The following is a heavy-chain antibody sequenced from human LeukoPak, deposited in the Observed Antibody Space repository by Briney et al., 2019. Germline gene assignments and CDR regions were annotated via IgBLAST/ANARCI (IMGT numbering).Heavy chain of an antibody. CDR2: ISSSGSTI. CDR1: GFTFSSYE. V-gene: IGHV3-48*03. CDR3: ARDGWFGETDYYYYGMDV. Sequence: GGSLRLSCAASGFTFSSYEMNWVRQAPGKGLEWVSYISSSGSTIYYADSVKGRFTISRDNAKNSLYLQMNSLRAEDTAVYYCARDGWFGETDYYYYGMDVWGQGTTVTVSS. D-gene: IGHD3-10*01. J-gene: IGHJ6*02.